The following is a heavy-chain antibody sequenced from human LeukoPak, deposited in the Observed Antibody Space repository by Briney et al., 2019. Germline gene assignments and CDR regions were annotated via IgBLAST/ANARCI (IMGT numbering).Heavy chain of an antibody. V-gene: IGHV4-61*02. D-gene: IGHD2-15*01. CDR2: IYTSGST. CDR1: GGSISSGSYY. CDR3: ARGGCSGGSCYVDY. J-gene: IGHJ4*02. Sequence: PSQTLSLTCTVSGGSISSGSYYRSWIRQPAGKGLEWIGRIYTSGSTNYNPSLKSRVTISVVTSKNQFSLKLSSVTAADTAVYYCARGGCSGGSCYVDYWGQGTLVTVSS.